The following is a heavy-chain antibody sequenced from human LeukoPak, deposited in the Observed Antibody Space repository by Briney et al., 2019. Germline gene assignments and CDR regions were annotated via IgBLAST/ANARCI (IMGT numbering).Heavy chain of an antibody. CDR1: GGSISSHY. D-gene: IGHD4-17*01. Sequence: PSETLSLTCSVSGGSISSHYWSWIRQPPGKGLEWIGYLYHSGRTKYNPSLKSRVTISVDTSKNQFSLKLSSVTAADTAVYYCARGGTTVTPGLLWFDPWGQGTLVTVSS. CDR2: LYHSGRT. V-gene: IGHV4-59*11. CDR3: ARGGTTVTPGLLWFDP. J-gene: IGHJ5*02.